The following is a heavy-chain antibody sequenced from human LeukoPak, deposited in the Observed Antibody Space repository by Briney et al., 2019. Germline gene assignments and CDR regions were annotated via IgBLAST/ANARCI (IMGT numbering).Heavy chain of an antibody. CDR1: GGSISSYY. V-gene: IGHV4-59*01. CDR2: IYYSGST. D-gene: IGHD5-24*01. CDR3: ARVLVEMATIRTFDI. J-gene: IGHJ3*02. Sequence: SETLSLTCTVSGGSISSYYWSWIRQPPGKGLEWIAYIYYSGSTNYNPSLKSRVTISVDTSKNQFSLKLSSVTAADTAVYYCARVLVEMATIRTFDIWGQGTMVTVSS.